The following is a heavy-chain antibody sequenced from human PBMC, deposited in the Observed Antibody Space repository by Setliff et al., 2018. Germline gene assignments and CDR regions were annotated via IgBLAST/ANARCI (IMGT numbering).Heavy chain of an antibody. V-gene: IGHV3-20*04. Sequence: GSLRLSCAASGFSFNKHGMNWVRLAPGKGLEWVSTINWDGATTAYADSVKGRFTISRDNAKNSLCLYMDSLRDEDTALYYCTRFGDRDGIGIWGQGTMVTVSS. CDR2: INWDGATT. J-gene: IGHJ3*02. CDR3: TRFGDRDGIGI. CDR1: GFSFNKHG. D-gene: IGHD1-26*01.